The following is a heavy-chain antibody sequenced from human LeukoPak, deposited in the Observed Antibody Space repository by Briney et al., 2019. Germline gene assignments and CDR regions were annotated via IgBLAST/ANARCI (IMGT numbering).Heavy chain of an antibody. V-gene: IGHV5-51*01. J-gene: IGHJ4*02. D-gene: IGHD4-23*01. CDR3: ARRDYGGKHFDY. CDR1: GYIFTSYW. Sequence: GESLKISCQGSGYIFTSYWIAWVRQMSGKGLEWMGIIYPGDSDTRYSPSFQGQATISADKSISTAYLQWSSLKASDTAMYYCARRDYGGKHFDYWGQGTLVTVSS. CDR2: IYPGDSDT.